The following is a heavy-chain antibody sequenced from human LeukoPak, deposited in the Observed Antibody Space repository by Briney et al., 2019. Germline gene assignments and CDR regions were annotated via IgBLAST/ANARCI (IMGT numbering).Heavy chain of an antibody. V-gene: IGHV4-34*01. CDR3: ARRYIYRQCQLLASNVRFDP. CDR1: GGSFSGYY. D-gene: IGHD2-2*01. CDR2: INHSGST. Sequence: SETLSLTCAVYGGSFSGYYWSWIRQPPGKGLEWIGEINHSGSTNYNPSLKSRVTISVDTSKNQFSLKLSSVTAADTAVYYCARRYIYRQCQLLASNVRFDPWGQGTLVTVSS. J-gene: IGHJ5*02.